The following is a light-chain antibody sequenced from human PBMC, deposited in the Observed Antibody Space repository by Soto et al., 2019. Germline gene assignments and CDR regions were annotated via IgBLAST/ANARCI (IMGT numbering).Light chain of an antibody. CDR1: QSIREY. CDR3: QQSYSSPWT. CDR2: TAS. J-gene: IGKJ1*01. Sequence: DIQMTQSPSSLSASVGDRVTITCRASQSIREYLNWYQQKPGKAPKVLIYTASSVESGVPSRFSGSGSGTDFTLTISSLQAEDFATYYCQQSYSSPWTFGQGTKVVIK. V-gene: IGKV1-39*01.